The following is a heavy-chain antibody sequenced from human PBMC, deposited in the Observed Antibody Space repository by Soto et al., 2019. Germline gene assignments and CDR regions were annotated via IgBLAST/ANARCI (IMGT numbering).Heavy chain of an antibody. V-gene: IGHV3-21*01. CDR1: EYSFTRYT. Sequence: LRLSCVASEYSFTRYTIYWVRQAPGKGLEWVSSISSSSSYIYYADSVKGRFTISRDNARTSVYLQMNSLRAEDTAVYYCARDYSSAGSPYNVRWAFDDWGQGTEVTVSS. D-gene: IGHD3-10*01. J-gene: IGHJ3*01. CDR3: ARDYSSAGSPYNVRWAFDD. CDR2: ISSSSSYI.